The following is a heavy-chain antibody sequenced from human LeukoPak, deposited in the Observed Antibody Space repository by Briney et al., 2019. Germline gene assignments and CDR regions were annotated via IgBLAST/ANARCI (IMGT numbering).Heavy chain of an antibody. CDR1: GFAVSTSY. V-gene: IGHV3-21*04. Sequence: GGSLRLSCAASGFAVSTSYMSWVRLTPVKGLEWVSAISGSGGSTYYADSVKGRFTISRDNAKNSLYLQMNSLRSDDTAVYYCARDSYYYDSSGPIGQVDYWGQGTLVTVSS. J-gene: IGHJ4*02. D-gene: IGHD3-22*01. CDR2: ISGSGGST. CDR3: ARDSYYYDSSGPIGQVDY.